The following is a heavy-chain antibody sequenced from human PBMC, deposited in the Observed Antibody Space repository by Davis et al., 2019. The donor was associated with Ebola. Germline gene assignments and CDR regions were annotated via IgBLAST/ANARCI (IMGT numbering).Heavy chain of an antibody. J-gene: IGHJ5*02. Sequence: GESLKISCAASGFTFSSYAMHWVRQAPGKGLEWVAVISYDGSNKYYADSVKGRFTISRDNAKNSLYLQMNSLRAEDTAVYYCARAGSWYDWFDPWGQGTLVTVSS. D-gene: IGHD6-13*01. CDR3: ARAGSWYDWFDP. V-gene: IGHV3-30*04. CDR2: ISYDGSNK. CDR1: GFTFSSYA.